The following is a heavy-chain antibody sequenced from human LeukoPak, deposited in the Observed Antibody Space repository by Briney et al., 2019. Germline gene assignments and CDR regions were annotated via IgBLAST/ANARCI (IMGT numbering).Heavy chain of an antibody. Sequence: SGGSLRLSCAASGFTFSSYWMHWVRQAPGKGLVWVSRINSDGSGTTYADSMKGRFTISRDNAKNTLYLQMNSLRVEDTAVYYCARDQRYFNYFQDWGQGTLVTVSS. CDR2: INSDGSGT. J-gene: IGHJ1*01. V-gene: IGHV3-74*03. CDR1: GFTFSSYW. CDR3: ARDQRYFNYFQD. D-gene: IGHD2/OR15-2a*01.